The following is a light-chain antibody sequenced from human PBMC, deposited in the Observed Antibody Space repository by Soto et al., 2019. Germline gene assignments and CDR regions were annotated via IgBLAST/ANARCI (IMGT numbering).Light chain of an antibody. J-gene: IGKJ1*01. V-gene: IGKV2-28*01. CDR3: MQALQTPPWT. CDR2: LGS. Sequence: DLVMTQSPLSLPVTPGEPASISCRSSQSLLHSNGYNYLDWYLQKPGQSPQLLIYLGSNRASGVPDRFSGSGSGTDFTLKISRVEAEDVGVYYCMQALQTPPWTFGQGTKVE. CDR1: QSLLHSNGYNY.